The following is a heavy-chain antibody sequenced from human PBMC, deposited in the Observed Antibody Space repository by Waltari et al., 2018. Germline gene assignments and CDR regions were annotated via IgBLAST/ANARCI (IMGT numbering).Heavy chain of an antibody. Sequence: QVQLQESGPGLVKPSETLSLTCTVSGGSISSHYWRWIRQPPGKGLEWIGYIYYSGSTNYNPSLKSRVTISVDTSKNQFSLKLSSVTAADTAVYYCAREGQPLPHGGAFDIWGQGTMVTVSS. V-gene: IGHV4-59*11. CDR1: GGSISSHY. D-gene: IGHD2-2*01. CDR3: AREGQPLPHGGAFDI. CDR2: IYYSGST. J-gene: IGHJ3*02.